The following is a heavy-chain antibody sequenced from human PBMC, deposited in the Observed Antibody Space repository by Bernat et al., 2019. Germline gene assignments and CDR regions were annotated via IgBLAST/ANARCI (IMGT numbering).Heavy chain of an antibody. CDR1: GFTFSSYG. D-gene: IGHD6-19*01. CDR2: IKQDGSEK. Sequence: VQLVESGGGVVQPGRSLRLSCAASGFTFSSYGMHWVRQAPGKGLGWVANIKQDGSEKSHVDCVKGPLTTSRNNAKNSLYLQMNSLGAEDPAVYYCARSASSGWNRPDYWGQGTLVTVSS. V-gene: IGHV3-7*03. CDR3: ARSASSGWNRPDY. J-gene: IGHJ4*02.